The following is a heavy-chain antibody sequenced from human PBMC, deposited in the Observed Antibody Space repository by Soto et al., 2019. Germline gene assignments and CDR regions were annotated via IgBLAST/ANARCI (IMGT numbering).Heavy chain of an antibody. CDR1: GFTLSSYW. Sequence: GGSLRLSCAASGFTLSSYWMSWVRQAPGKGLEWVANIKEDGSEKYYVDSVKGRFTISRDNAKNSLYLQMNSLRAEDTAVYYCTRNRRTSTLLPGYFDYWGQGGLVTVSS. D-gene: IGHD3-9*01. J-gene: IGHJ4*02. CDR2: IKEDGSEK. V-gene: IGHV3-7*01. CDR3: TRNRRTSTLLPGYFDY.